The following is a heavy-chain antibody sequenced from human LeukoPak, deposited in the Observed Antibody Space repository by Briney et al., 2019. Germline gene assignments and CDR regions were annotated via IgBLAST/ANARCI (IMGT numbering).Heavy chain of an antibody. CDR2: MISSRGYI. CDR3: ARDPYNGGYGDSYYYYMDV. CDR1: VFTFSSYS. V-gene: IGHV3-21*01. J-gene: IGHJ6*03. Sequence: PGGPLRLSCTPSVFTFSSYSMNWLRQAPGKGREGVSSMISSRGYIYYADSVKGRFPVSRDNTKNSLYLQMNSLRAEDTAIYYCARDPYNGGYGDSYYYYMDVWGKGTTVTISS. D-gene: IGHD1-26*01.